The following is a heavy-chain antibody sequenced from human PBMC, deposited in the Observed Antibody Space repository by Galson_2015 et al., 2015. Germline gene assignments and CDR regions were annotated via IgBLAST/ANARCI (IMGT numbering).Heavy chain of an antibody. D-gene: IGHD3-9*01. CDR2: IYSGGST. CDR3: ATVTKPLRYFDS. Sequence: SLRLSCAASGFTVSTNYMTWVRQAPGKGLEWLSIIYSGGSTYYVDSVKGRFAISRDNSKNTLDLQMNSLRAEDTAVYYCATVTKPLRYFDSWGQGTLVTVSS. J-gene: IGHJ4*02. CDR1: GFTVSTNY. V-gene: IGHV3-53*01.